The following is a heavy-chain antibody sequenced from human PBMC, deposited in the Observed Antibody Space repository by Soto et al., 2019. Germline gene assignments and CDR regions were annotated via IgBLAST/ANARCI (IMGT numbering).Heavy chain of an antibody. CDR2: FYPSGNT. J-gene: IGHJ5*02. CDR1: GDSVTSVFY. CDR3: VGYTAINNWFDX. V-gene: IGHV4-38-2*02. D-gene: IGHD2-2*02. Sequence: PSDTLSLTFTVSGDSVTSVFYWGWIRQSPGNGLEWIGSFYPSGNTYFNPSVRVRVTMSIDTSKNQFSLELTSVTAADTATYFCVGYTAINNWFDXWGQGTLVTVSX.